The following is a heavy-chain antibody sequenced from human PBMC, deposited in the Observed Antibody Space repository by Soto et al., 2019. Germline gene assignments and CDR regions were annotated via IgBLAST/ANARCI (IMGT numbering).Heavy chain of an antibody. CDR2: IGHDGDFQ. Sequence: QVHLVESGGGVVQPGTSVRLSCAASGFAFNVWGMHWVRQAPGKGLEWVGVIGHDGDFQDYADTLKGRFTISRDNSKNTLYLHLNSLRVEDTALYNCARDLGRGRYFDYWGQGALVSVSS. CDR3: ARDLGRGRYFDY. J-gene: IGHJ4*02. CDR1: GFAFNVWG. D-gene: IGHD7-27*01. V-gene: IGHV3-33*01.